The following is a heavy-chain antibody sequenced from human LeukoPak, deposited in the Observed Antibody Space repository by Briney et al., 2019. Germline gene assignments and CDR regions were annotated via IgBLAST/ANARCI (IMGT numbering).Heavy chain of an antibody. D-gene: IGHD2-15*01. V-gene: IGHV3-30*18. CDR3: AKDGGYCSGGSCRSGYYYGMDV. Sequence: GGSLRLSCAASGFTFSSYGMHWVRQAPGKGLEWVAVISYDGSNKYYADSVKGRFTISRDNSKNTLYLQMNSLRAEDTAVYYCAKDGGYCSGGSCRSGYYYGMDVWGQGTTVTVSS. J-gene: IGHJ6*02. CDR2: ISYDGSNK. CDR1: GFTFSSYG.